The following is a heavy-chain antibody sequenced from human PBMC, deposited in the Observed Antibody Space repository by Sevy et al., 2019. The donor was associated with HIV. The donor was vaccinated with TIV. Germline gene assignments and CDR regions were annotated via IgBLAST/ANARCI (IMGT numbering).Heavy chain of an antibody. J-gene: IGHJ4*02. CDR3: TSGHLRYYFDY. CDR2: IRSKANTYAT. CDR1: GFTFSGSA. Sequence: GGSLRLSCAASGFTFSGSAMHWVRQAPGKGLEWVGRIRSKANTYATAYAASVKGRFTISRDDSKNTAYLQMNSLKTEDTAVYYCTSGHLRYYFDYWGQGTLVTVSS. V-gene: IGHV3-73*01.